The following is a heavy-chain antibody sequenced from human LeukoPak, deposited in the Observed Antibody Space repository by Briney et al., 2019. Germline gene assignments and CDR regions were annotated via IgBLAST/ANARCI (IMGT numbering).Heavy chain of an antibody. CDR1: GGSISSYY. V-gene: IGHV4-4*07. CDR3: ARVKESAAMSADWFDP. J-gene: IGHJ5*02. D-gene: IGHD2-2*01. Sequence: SETLSLTCTVSGGSISSYYWSWIRQPAGKGLEWIGRIYTSGSTNYNPSLKSRVTMSVDTSKSQFSLKLSSVTAADTAVYYCARVKESAAMSADWFDPWGQGTLVTVSS. CDR2: IYTSGST.